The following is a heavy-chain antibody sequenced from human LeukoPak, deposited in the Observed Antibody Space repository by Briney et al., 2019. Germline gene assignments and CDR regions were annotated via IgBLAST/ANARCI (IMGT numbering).Heavy chain of an antibody. CDR3: ARGTWPAAIRWFDP. CDR2: INHSGST. J-gene: IGHJ5*02. Sequence: SETLSLTCAVYGGSFSGYYWSWIRQPPGKGLEWIGEINHSGSTNYNPSLKSRVTISVDTSKNQFSLKLSSVTAADTAEYYCARGTWPAAIRWFDPWGQGTLVTVSS. CDR1: GGSFSGYY. D-gene: IGHD2-2*01. V-gene: IGHV4-34*01.